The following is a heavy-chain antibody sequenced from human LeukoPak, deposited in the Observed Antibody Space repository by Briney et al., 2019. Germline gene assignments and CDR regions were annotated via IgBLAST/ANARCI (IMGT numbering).Heavy chain of an antibody. V-gene: IGHV3-53*01. CDR3: ARVASRTYWYFDL. D-gene: IGHD2-2*01. CDR1: GFIVSSYY. CDR2: IYSGGST. J-gene: IGHJ2*01. Sequence: GGSLRLSCAASGFIVSSYYVSWVRQAPGKGLEWVSVIYSGGSTYYADSLKGRITISRDNAKNTVYLQMNSLRAEDTAAYYCARVASRTYWYFDLWGRGTLVTVSS.